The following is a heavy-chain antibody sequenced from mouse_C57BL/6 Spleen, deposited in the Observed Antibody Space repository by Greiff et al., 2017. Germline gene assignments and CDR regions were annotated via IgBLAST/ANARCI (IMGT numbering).Heavy chain of an antibody. CDR1: GFTFSDYG. CDR2: ISSGSSTI. J-gene: IGHJ2*01. D-gene: IGHD2-1*01. Sequence: EVQRVESGGGLVKPGGSLKLSCAASGFTFSDYGMHWVRQAPEKGLEWVAYISSGSSTIYYADTVKGRFTISRDNAKNTLFLQMTSLRSEDTAMYYCARRGYYGNYGFFDYWGQGTTLTVSS. V-gene: IGHV5-17*01. CDR3: ARRGYYGNYGFFDY.